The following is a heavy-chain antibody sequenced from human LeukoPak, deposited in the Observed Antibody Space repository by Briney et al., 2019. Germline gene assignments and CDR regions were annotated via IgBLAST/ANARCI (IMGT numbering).Heavy chain of an antibody. CDR2: IRSKADGGTT. Sequence: GGSLRLSCAASGFTYNNAWMSWVRQVPGKGLEWVGRIRSKADGGTTDYAAPVQGRFTISRDDSKNTLYLQMNSLKTEDTAVYYCAKDPYGYSSGWYFDYWGQGTLVTVSP. J-gene: IGHJ4*02. V-gene: IGHV3-15*01. CDR1: GFTYNNAW. D-gene: IGHD6-19*01. CDR3: AKDPYGYSSGWYFDY.